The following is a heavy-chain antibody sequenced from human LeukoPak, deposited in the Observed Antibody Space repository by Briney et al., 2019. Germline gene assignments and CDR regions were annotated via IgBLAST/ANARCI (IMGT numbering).Heavy chain of an antibody. V-gene: IGHV3-9*01. CDR2: ISWNSGSI. J-gene: IGHJ4*02. D-gene: IGHD6-19*01. CDR1: GFTFDDYA. CDR3: AKDLDDASSGWYAGGFAY. Sequence: GGSLSLSCAASGFTFDDYAMHWVRQAPGRGLEWVSGISWNSGSIGYAASVKGPFTISRDNAKRPLYLQMNSLTAEDPPLYYCAKDLDDASSGWYAGGFAYWGQGPLVTVSS.